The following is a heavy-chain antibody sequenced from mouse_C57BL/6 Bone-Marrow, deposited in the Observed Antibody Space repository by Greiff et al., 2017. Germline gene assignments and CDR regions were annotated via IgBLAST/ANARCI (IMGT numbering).Heavy chain of an antibody. D-gene: IGHD1-1*01. CDR2: IWRGGST. J-gene: IGHJ2*01. CDR1: GFSLTSYG. V-gene: IGHV2-5*01. Sequence: VKLVESGPGLVQPSQSLSITCTVSGFSLTSYGVHWVRQSPGKGLEWLGVIWRGGSTDYNAAFMSRLSITKDNSKSQVFFKMNSLQADDTAIYYCAKKPPPTVVDFDYWGQGTTLTVSS. CDR3: AKKPPPTVVDFDY.